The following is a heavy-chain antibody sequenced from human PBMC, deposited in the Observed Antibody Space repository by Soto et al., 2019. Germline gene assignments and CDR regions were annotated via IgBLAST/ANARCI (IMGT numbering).Heavy chain of an antibody. D-gene: IGHD6-6*01. J-gene: IGHJ6*02. CDR1: GGSISSGDYY. CDR3: ARVSDSSYPRYYYYGMDV. V-gene: IGHV4-31*03. Sequence: QVQLQESGPGLVKPSQTLSLTCTVPGGSISSGDYYWSWIRQHPGKGLEWIGHIYNSGSTYYNPSLNCRVTLSVGTYKNQSSLKLHPVTAAATAVYYCARVSDSSYPRYYYYGMDVWGQGTTVTVSS. CDR2: IYNSGST.